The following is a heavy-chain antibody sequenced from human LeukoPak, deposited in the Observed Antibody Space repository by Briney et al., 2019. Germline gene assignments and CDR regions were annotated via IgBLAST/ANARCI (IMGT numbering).Heavy chain of an antibody. D-gene: IGHD3-22*01. CDR1: GFTFSSYG. V-gene: IGHV3-15*01. CDR3: TTQYYYDSSGYLTTD. CDR2: IKSKTDGGTT. Sequence: PGRSLRLSCAASGFTFSSYGMHWVRQAPGKGLEWVGRIKSKTDGGTTDYAAPVKGRFTISRDDSKNTLYLQMNSLKTEDTAVYYCTTQYYYDSSGYLTTDWGQGTLVTVSS. J-gene: IGHJ4*02.